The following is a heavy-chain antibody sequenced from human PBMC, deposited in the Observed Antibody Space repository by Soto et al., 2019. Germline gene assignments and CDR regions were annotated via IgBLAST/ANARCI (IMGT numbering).Heavy chain of an antibody. CDR3: ARGRYGDY. Sequence: QVHLVQSGAEVKKPGASVKVSCKGSGYDFTTYGITWVRQAPGQGLEWMAWISAHNGNTDYAQKRQGRVTVTRDTSTSTAYMELRSLGSDDTAMYYCARGRYGDYWGQGALVTVSS. CDR2: ISAHNGNT. D-gene: IGHD1-1*01. CDR1: GYDFTTYG. V-gene: IGHV1-18*01. J-gene: IGHJ4*02.